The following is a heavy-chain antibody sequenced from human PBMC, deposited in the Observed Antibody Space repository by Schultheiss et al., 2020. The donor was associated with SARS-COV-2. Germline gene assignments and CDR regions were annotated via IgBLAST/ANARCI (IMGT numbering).Heavy chain of an antibody. CDR1: GYTFTGYY. V-gene: IGHV7-4-1*02. J-gene: IGHJ5*02. CDR3: ARAGLDGGFDP. D-gene: IGHD3-9*01. CDR2: INTNTGNP. Sequence: ASVKVSCKASGYTFTGYYMHWVRQAPGQGLEWMGWINTNTGNPTYAQGFTGRFVFSLDTSVSTAYLQISSLKAEDTAVYYCARAGLDGGFDPWGQGTLVTVSS.